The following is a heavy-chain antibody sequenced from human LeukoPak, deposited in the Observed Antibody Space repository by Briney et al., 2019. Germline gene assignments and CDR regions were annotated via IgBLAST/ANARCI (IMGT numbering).Heavy chain of an antibody. CDR1: GGSISSYY. J-gene: IGHJ4*02. V-gene: IGHV4-59*01. CDR3: ARDLLPYSGSYYDY. CDR2: IYYSGST. D-gene: IGHD1-26*01. Sequence: SETLSLTCTVSGGSISSYYWSWIRQPPGKGLEWIGYIYYSGSTNYNPSLKSRVTILVDTSKNQFSLKLSSVTAADTAVYYCARDLLPYSGSYYDYWGQGTLVTVSS.